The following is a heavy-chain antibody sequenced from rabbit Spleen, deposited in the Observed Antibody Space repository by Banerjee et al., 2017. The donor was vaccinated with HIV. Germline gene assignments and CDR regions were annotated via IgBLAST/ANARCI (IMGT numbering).Heavy chain of an antibody. V-gene: IGHV1S45*01. CDR3: ARNFAL. Sequence: QEQLVESGGGLVKPTGSLKLSCTASGFSFSAVHWIYWVRQAPGKGLEWIGTIYAGSTGTIDFASWAKGRFTISKTSSTTVTLQMTSLTAADTATYFCARNFALWGPGTLVTVS. CDR1: GFSFSAVHW. CDR2: IYAGSTGTI. J-gene: IGHJ4*01.